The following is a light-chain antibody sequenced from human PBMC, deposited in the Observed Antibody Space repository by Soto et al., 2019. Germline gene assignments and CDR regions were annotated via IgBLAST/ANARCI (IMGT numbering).Light chain of an antibody. V-gene: IGKV1-9*01. CDR2: DAS. J-gene: IGKJ1*01. CDR3: QQYNSWWT. CDR1: QGISSN. Sequence: DIHLTQSPSFLSASVGYIFTITCRASQGISSNLAWYQQKPGKAPKLLIYDASSLESGVPSRLSGSGSGTEFTLTISSMKPDDFATYYCQQYNSWWTFGQGTKVDIK.